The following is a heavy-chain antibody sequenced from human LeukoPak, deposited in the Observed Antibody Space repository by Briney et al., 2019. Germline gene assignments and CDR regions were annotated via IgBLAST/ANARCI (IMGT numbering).Heavy chain of an antibody. J-gene: IGHJ1*01. Sequence: GASVKVSCKASGYTFTSYDINWVRQATGRGLEWMGWMNPNSGNTGYAQKFQGRVTMTRNTSISTAYMELSSLRSEDTAVYYCARYCSGGSCHTRTAEYFQHWGQGTLVTVSS. CDR3: ARYCSGGSCHTRTAEYFQH. CDR2: MNPNSGNT. V-gene: IGHV1-8*01. D-gene: IGHD2-15*01. CDR1: GYTFTSYD.